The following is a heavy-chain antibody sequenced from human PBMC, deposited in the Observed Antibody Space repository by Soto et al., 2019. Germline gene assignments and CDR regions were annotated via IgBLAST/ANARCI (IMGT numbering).Heavy chain of an antibody. Sequence: GGSLRLSCAASGFTFSNYAVGWVRQAPGKGLEWVSSISTSIDATYYADSVKGRFTISRDDSKNTLYLQMNSLRAEDTAVYYCAKDRTVAARNFDYWGQGTLVTVSS. D-gene: IGHD6-6*01. CDR2: ISTSIDAT. CDR1: GFTFSNYA. CDR3: AKDRTVAARNFDY. J-gene: IGHJ4*02. V-gene: IGHV3-23*01.